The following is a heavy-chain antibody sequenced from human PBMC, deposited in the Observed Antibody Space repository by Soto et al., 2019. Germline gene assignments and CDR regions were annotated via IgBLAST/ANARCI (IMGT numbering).Heavy chain of an antibody. CDR2: ISYDGSNK. J-gene: IGHJ6*02. CDR1: GFTFSSYG. Sequence: QVQLVESGGGVVQPGRSLRLSCAASGFTFSSYGMHWVRQAPGKGLEWVAVISYDGSNKYYADSVKGRFTISRDNSKNTLYLQMNSLRAEDTAVYYCAKVDPYSNSPMALIYYYGMDVWGQGTTVTVSS. V-gene: IGHV3-30*18. CDR3: AKVDPYSNSPMALIYYYGMDV. D-gene: IGHD4-4*01.